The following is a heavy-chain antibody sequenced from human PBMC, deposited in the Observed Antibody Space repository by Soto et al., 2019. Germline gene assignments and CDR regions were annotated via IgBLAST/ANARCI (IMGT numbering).Heavy chain of an antibody. J-gene: IGHJ4*02. Sequence: ASVKVSCKASGYTFTSYGISWVRQAPGQGLEWMGWISAYNGNTNYAQKLQGRVTMTTDTSTSTAYMELRSLRSDDTAVYYCARVQRQQLALRHNFDYWGQGTLVTVSS. D-gene: IGHD6-13*01. V-gene: IGHV1-18*01. CDR2: ISAYNGNT. CDR1: GYTFTSYG. CDR3: ARVQRQQLALRHNFDY.